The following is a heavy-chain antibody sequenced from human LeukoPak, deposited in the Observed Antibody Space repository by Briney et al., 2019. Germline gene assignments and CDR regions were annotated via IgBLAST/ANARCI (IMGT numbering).Heavy chain of an antibody. J-gene: IGHJ6*04. CDR3: ARSRAGRAELDV. Sequence: ASVKVSCKASGYTFTSYDIHWVRQATGQGLEWMGRMNPNNGNTGDAQKFQGRVTMTRDPSISTAYMELSSLRSEDTGVYFCARSRAGRAELDVWGKGTTVTVSS. V-gene: IGHV1-8*01. D-gene: IGHD2-15*01. CDR2: MNPNNGNT. CDR1: GYTFTSYD.